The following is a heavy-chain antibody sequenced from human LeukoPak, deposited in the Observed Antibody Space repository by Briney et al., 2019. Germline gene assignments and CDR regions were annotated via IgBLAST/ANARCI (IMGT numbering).Heavy chain of an antibody. CDR2: IYSDGRT. CDR1: GFTVSNNY. Sequence: GGSLRLSCAASGFTVSNNYLSWVRQAPGKGLEWVSVIYSDGRTYYADSVKGRFTISRDSSKNTLYLQMNSLRADDTAVYYCARDLYGPGYWGQGTLVIVSS. J-gene: IGHJ4*02. CDR3: ARDLYGPGY. D-gene: IGHD3-10*01. V-gene: IGHV3-53*01.